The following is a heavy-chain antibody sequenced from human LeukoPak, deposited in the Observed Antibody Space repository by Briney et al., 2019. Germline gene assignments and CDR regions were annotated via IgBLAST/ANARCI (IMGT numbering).Heavy chain of an antibody. Sequence: GGSLRLSCAASGFTFSNYWVHWVRQAPGKGLVWVSRINRDGSTTKYADSVKGRFTVSRDNAKNTLNLQMNSLRAEDTAVYYCARDKKSGKSSEIDYWGQGTLVTVSS. V-gene: IGHV3-74*03. CDR3: ARDKKSGKSSEIDY. J-gene: IGHJ4*02. CDR1: GFTFSNYW. CDR2: INRDGSTT. D-gene: IGHD1-26*01.